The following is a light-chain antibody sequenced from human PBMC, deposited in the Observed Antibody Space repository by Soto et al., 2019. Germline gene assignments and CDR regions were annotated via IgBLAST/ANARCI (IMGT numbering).Light chain of an antibody. CDR3: QQYNKWPPYT. CDR1: QSVSSN. J-gene: IGKJ2*01. V-gene: IGKV3-15*01. CDR2: GAS. Sequence: EIVMTQSPATLSVSPGERATLSCRASQSVSSNLAWYQQKPGKDPRLLSYGASTRATGIPARVSGSGSGTEFTLTISSLQSEDFAVYYCQQYNKWPPYTFGQGTKLDIK.